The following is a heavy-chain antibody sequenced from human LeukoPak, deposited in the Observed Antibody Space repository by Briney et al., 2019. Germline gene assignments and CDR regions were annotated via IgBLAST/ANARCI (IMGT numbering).Heavy chain of an antibody. CDR3: AKVMSNYDILTGYAIGDAEYFQH. D-gene: IGHD3-9*01. CDR1: GFTFSSYA. CDR2: ISGSGGST. V-gene: IGHV3-23*01. Sequence: GGSLRLSCAASGFTFSSYAMSWVRQAPGKGLEWVSAISGSGGSTYYADSVKGRFTISRDNSKNTLYLQMNGLRAEDTAVYYCAKVMSNYDILTGYAIGDAEYFQHWGQGTLVTVSS. J-gene: IGHJ1*01.